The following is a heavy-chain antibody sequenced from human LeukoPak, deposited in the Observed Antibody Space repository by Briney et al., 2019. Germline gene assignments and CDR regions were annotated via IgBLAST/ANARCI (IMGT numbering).Heavy chain of an antibody. J-gene: IGHJ4*02. CDR1: GGSISSYY. D-gene: IGHD1-26*01. CDR3: ASTRRGAVALDY. CDR2: IYYSGST. V-gene: IGHV4-59*08. Sequence: SETLSLTCTVSGGSISSYYWSWIRQPPGKGLEWIGYIYYSGSTNYNPSLKSRVTISVDASKNQFSLKLSSVTAADTAVYYCASTRRGAVALDYWGQGTLVTVSS.